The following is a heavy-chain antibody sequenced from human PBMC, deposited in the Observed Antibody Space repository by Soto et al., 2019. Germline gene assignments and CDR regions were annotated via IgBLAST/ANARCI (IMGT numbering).Heavy chain of an antibody. CDR3: ARGWIRYFDWPPGFDP. CDR2: IYYSGST. CDR1: GGSIDNYY. Sequence: PSETLSLTCTVSGGSIDNYYWSWIRQPPGKGLEWIGYIYYSGSTKYNPSLKSRVTISADTSKNQFFLKLSSVTAADTAVYYCARGWIRYFDWPPGFDPWGQGTRVTVS. J-gene: IGHJ5*02. D-gene: IGHD3-9*01. V-gene: IGHV4-59*01.